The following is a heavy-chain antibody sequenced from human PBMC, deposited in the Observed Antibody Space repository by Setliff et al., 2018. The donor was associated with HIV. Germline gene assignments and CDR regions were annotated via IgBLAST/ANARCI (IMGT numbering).Heavy chain of an antibody. D-gene: IGHD4-17*01. CDR1: GYTFTGYY. CDR2: INPKSGGT. J-gene: IGHJ4*02. Sequence: ASVKVSCKTSGYTFTGYYMHWVRQAPGQGLEWMGWINPKSGGTKYAQKFQARVTMTRDTSISTAYMELSRLRSDDTAVYYCARGASSYDYGDYRVLAYWGQGSLVTVSS. CDR3: ARGASSYDYGDYRVLAY. V-gene: IGHV1-2*02.